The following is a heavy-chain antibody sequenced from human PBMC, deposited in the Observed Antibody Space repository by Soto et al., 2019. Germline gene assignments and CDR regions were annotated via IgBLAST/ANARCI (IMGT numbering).Heavy chain of an antibody. J-gene: IGHJ4*02. V-gene: IGHV1-8*01. CDR2: MNPNSGNT. Sequence: QVQLVQSGAEVKKPGASVKVSCKASGYTFTSYDINWVRQATGQGLEWMGWMNPNSGNTGYAQKIQGKVTMTRNPAQSTAYMELSSLRSEDTAVYYWASERSGSYSGWGQGTLVTVSS. CDR1: GYTFTSYD. CDR3: ASERSGSYSG. D-gene: IGHD1-26*01.